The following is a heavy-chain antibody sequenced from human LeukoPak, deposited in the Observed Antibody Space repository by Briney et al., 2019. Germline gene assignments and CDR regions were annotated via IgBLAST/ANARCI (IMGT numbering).Heavy chain of an antibody. V-gene: IGHV1-69*02. CDR2: IIPILGIA. Sequence: SVKVSCKASGGTFSSYTISWVRQAPGQGLEWMGRIIPILGIANYAQKFQGRVTVTADKSTSTAYMELSGLRSEDTAVYYCANSGDFYDSSYYFDYWGQGTLVTVSS. CDR3: ANSGDFYDSSYYFDY. CDR1: GGTFSSYT. J-gene: IGHJ4*02. D-gene: IGHD3-22*01.